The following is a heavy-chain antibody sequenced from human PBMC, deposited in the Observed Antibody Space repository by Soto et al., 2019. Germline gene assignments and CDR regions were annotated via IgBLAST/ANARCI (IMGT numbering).Heavy chain of an antibody. V-gene: IGHV3-33*01. CDR1: GFTFSSYG. J-gene: IGHJ6*02. D-gene: IGHD3-16*02. Sequence: GGSLRLSCAASGFTFSSYGMHWVRQAPGKGLEWVAVIWYDGSNKYYADSVKGRFTISRDKSKNTLYLKMNSLRAEDTAVYYCASYGLSIVGDYYYYGMDVWGQGTTVTVSS. CDR3: ASYGLSIVGDYYYYGMDV. CDR2: IWYDGSNK.